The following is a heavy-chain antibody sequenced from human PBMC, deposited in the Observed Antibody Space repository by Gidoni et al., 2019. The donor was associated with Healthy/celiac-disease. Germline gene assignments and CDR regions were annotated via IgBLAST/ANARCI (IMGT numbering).Heavy chain of an antibody. CDR1: GFTFSSYG. CDR2: IWYDGSNK. J-gene: IGHJ6*02. Sequence: YGAASGFTFSSYGMHWVRQAPGKGLEWVAVIWYDGSNKYYADSVKGRFTISRDNSKNTLYLQMNSLRAEDTAVYYCARDRSGWYEGDYYYYGMDVWGQGTTVTVSS. V-gene: IGHV3-33*01. CDR3: ARDRSGWYEGDYYYYGMDV. D-gene: IGHD6-19*01.